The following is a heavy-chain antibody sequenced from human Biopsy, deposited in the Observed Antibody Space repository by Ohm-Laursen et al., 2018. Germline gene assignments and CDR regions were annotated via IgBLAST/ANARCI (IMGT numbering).Heavy chain of an antibody. J-gene: IGHJ4*02. CDR3: ARDPRDTALGIFDY. CDR1: GFTFSKTW. CDR2: IHSDGTTP. D-gene: IGHD5-18*01. V-gene: IGHV3-74*01. Sequence: SLRLSCAASGFTFSKTWMHWVRQAPGKGLMWVARIHSDGTTPTYADSVKGRFSISRDNAKNMLYLQMNTLRDADTAVYYCARDPRDTALGIFDYWGLGTLVTVSS.